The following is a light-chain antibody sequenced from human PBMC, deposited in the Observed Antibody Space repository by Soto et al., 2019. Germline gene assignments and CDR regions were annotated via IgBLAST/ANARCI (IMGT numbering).Light chain of an antibody. CDR1: QSVSSSY. Sequence: EIRLTQSPATLSLSPGERATLSCRASQSVSSSYLAWYQQKPGQAPRLLIYGASSRATGIPDRFSGSGSGTDFTLTISRLEPEDFAVYYCQQYGSSPPITFGQGTRLEIK. V-gene: IGKV3-20*01. CDR3: QQYGSSPPIT. CDR2: GAS. J-gene: IGKJ5*01.